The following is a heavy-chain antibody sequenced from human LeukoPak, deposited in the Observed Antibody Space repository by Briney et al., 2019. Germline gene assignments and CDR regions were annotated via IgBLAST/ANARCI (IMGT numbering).Heavy chain of an antibody. CDR2: IYYSGST. D-gene: IGHD3-10*01. V-gene: IGHV4-59*01. Sequence: SETLSLTCTVSGGSISSYYWSWIRQPPGKGLEWIGYIYYSGSTNYNPSLKSRVTISVDTSKNQFSLKLSSVTAADTAVYYCARDGLLWFGEFSSWFDPWGQGTLVTVSS. CDR1: GGSISSYY. CDR3: ARDGLLWFGEFSSWFDP. J-gene: IGHJ5*02.